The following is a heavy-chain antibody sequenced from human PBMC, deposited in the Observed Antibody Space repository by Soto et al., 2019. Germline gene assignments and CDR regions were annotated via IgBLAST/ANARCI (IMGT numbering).Heavy chain of an antibody. CDR1: GFTFTSSA. D-gene: IGHD4-17*01. Sequence: SVKVSCKASGFTFTSSAVQWVRQARGQRXEWIGWIVVGSGNTNYAQKFQERVTITRDMSTSTAYMELSSLRSEDTAVYYCAADYGDYSYYYYYYGMDVWGQGTTVTVSS. CDR2: IVVGSGNT. V-gene: IGHV1-58*01. J-gene: IGHJ6*02. CDR3: AADYGDYSYYYYYYGMDV.